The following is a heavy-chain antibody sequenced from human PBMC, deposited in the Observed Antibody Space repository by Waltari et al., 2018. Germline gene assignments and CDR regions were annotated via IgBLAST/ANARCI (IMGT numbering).Heavy chain of an antibody. D-gene: IGHD1-1*01. CDR3: ARVARRTYRSPVPGRHYYYGMDV. CDR2: ISSDASDT. Sequence: EAQLVESGGGLVQPGDTLRLSCAAPGFTFSTYWMLWARQAPGKGLLGVSRISSDASDTADADSVKGRFTISRDNAKNTLYRQMNRLRAEDTAVYYCARVARRTYRSPVPGRHYYYGMDVWGQGTTVTVSS. J-gene: IGHJ6*02. CDR1: GFTFSTYW. V-gene: IGHV3-74*03.